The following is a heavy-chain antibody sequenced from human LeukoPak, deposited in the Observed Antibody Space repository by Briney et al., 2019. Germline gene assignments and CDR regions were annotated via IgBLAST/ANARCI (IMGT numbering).Heavy chain of an antibody. CDR1: GFTFSNYN. J-gene: IGHJ4*02. CDR2: ISSGSSTI. Sequence: PGGSLRLSCAASGFTFSNYNMHWVRQAPGKGLEWVSYISSGSSTIYYADSVKGRFTISRDNAKNSLYLHLSSLRAEDTAVYYCARSGSSYDGSQSWFDYWGQGTLVTVSS. V-gene: IGHV3-48*01. D-gene: IGHD3-22*01. CDR3: ARSGSSYDGSQSWFDY.